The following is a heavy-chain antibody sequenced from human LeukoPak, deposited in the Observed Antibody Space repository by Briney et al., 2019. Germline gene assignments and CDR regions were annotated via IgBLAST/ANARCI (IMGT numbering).Heavy chain of an antibody. CDR2: IYYSGST. Sequence: SETPSLTCTVSGGSISSHYWSWIRQPPGKGLEWIGYIYYSGSTNYNPSLKSRVTISVDTSKNQFSLKLSSVTAADTAVYYCARTPYDSSGYPFDYWGQGTLVTVSS. CDR3: ARTPYDSSGYPFDY. D-gene: IGHD3-22*01. J-gene: IGHJ4*02. V-gene: IGHV4-59*11. CDR1: GGSISSHY.